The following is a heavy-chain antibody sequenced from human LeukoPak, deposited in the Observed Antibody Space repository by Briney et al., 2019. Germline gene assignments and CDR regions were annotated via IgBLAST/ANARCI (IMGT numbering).Heavy chain of an antibody. D-gene: IGHD3-22*01. Sequence: SETLSLTCTVSSGSIRSSSYYWGWIRQPAGKGLEWIGRIYTSGSTNYNPSLKSRVTMSVDTSKNQFSLKLSSVTAADTAVYYCARDWGNYYDSSGYLVGYWYFDLWGRGTLVTVSS. V-gene: IGHV4-61*02. CDR1: SGSIRSSSYY. J-gene: IGHJ2*01. CDR2: IYTSGST. CDR3: ARDWGNYYDSSGYLVGYWYFDL.